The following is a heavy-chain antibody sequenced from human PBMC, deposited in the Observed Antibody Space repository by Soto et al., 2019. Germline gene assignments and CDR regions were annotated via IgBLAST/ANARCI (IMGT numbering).Heavy chain of an antibody. J-gene: IGHJ3*02. Sequence: EVQLLESGGGLVQPGGSLRHSCAASGFTFSSYAMSWVRQAPGKGLEWVSAISGSGGSTYYADSVKGRFTISRDNSKNTLYLQMNSLRAEDTAVYYCAKSGRFLEWLSDALDIWGQGTMVTVSS. D-gene: IGHD3-3*01. CDR3: AKSGRFLEWLSDALDI. CDR1: GFTFSSYA. CDR2: ISGSGGST. V-gene: IGHV3-23*01.